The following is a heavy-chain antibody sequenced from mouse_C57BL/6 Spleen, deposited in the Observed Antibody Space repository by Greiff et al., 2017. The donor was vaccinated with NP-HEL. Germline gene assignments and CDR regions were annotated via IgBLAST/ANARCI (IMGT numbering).Heavy chain of an antibody. Sequence: QVQLQQPGAELLKPGASVKLSCKASGYTFTSYWMHWVKHRPGQGLEWIGMIHPNSGSTNYNEKFKSKATLTVDKSSSTAYMQLSSLTSEDSAVYYCARRIYYGNYDAMDYWGQGTSVTVSS. CDR2: IHPNSGST. J-gene: IGHJ4*01. CDR3: ARRIYYGNYDAMDY. V-gene: IGHV1-64*01. CDR1: GYTFTSYW. D-gene: IGHD2-1*01.